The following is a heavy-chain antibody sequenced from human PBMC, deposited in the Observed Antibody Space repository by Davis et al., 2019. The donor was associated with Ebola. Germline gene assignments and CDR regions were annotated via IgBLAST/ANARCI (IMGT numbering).Heavy chain of an antibody. CDR1: GYTFTGYY. CDR2: INPNSGGT. Sequence: ASVKVSCKASGYTFTGYYMHWVRQAPGQGLEWIGWINPNSGGTNYAQKFQGWVTMTRDTSISTAYMELSRLRSDDTAVYYCARDGCSGGSCYSWFDPWGQGTLVTVSS. V-gene: IGHV1-2*04. CDR3: ARDGCSGGSCYSWFDP. D-gene: IGHD2-15*01. J-gene: IGHJ5*02.